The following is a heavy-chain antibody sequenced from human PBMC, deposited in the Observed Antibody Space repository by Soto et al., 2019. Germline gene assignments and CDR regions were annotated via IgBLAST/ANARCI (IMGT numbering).Heavy chain of an antibody. D-gene: IGHD2-8*01. CDR3: ARTRNGGVADSFDY. CDR2: ISRDGSYI. J-gene: IGHJ4*02. CDR1: GFTFSRHA. Sequence: GGSLRLSCAASGFTFSRHAIHWVRLTPGRGLEWVLAISRDGSYIYYTDSVKGRFTVSRDNSKNTVFVQMNRLIPDDTALYFCARTRNGGVADSFDYWGQGTRVTVSS. V-gene: IGHV3-30*04.